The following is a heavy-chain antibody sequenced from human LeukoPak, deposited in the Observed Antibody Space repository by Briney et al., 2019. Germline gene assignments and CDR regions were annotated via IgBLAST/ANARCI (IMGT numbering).Heavy chain of an antibody. D-gene: IGHD6-25*01. CDR1: GFTSTPSE. J-gene: IGHJ4*02. Sequence: GGSLRLSCAATGFTSTPSELNWVRQAPGKGLEWVAFIWPDGSKKYYADSVKGRFAISRENSKNTVYLQMNDLRPEDTALYFCAKISSSAESNFDYWGQGTLLTVSS. CDR3: AKISSSAESNFDY. V-gene: IGHV3-33*08. CDR2: IWPDGSKK.